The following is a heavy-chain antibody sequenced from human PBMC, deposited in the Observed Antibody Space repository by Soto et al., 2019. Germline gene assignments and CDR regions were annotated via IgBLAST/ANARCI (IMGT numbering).Heavy chain of an antibody. V-gene: IGHV4-59*01. D-gene: IGHD5-18*01. J-gene: IGHJ6*01. CDR1: GCSIISYY. Sequence: TRSLTCTVSGCSIISYYWSWIRHPPRKGLEWIGYIYYSGGTNYNHSLKSRVTISVDTSKNQFSLKLSSVTAADTAVYYCARGGAGYTYGMDVWGQGTLVSVSS. CDR2: IYYSGGT. CDR3: ARGGAGYTYGMDV.